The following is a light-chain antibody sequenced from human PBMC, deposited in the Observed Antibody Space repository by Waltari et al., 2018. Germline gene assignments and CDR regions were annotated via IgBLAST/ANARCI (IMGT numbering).Light chain of an antibody. Sequence: QMTQSPSTLSASVGDRVTITCRASQSINNWLAWYQQKLGKAPKLMIYKASTLESGVPSRFSGSRSGTEFTLTISSLQPDDFATYYCQQYNSYPYTFGQGTKLEIK. CDR3: QQYNSYPYT. CDR2: KAS. CDR1: QSINNW. V-gene: IGKV1-5*03. J-gene: IGKJ2*01.